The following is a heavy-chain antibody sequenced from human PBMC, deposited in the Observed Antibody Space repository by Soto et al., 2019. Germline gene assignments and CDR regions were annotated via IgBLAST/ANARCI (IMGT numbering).Heavy chain of an antibody. J-gene: IGHJ4*02. CDR2: INWNGGST. CDR1: GFTFDDYG. D-gene: IGHD5-12*01. CDR3: ARAGEGYPEYYFDY. Sequence: GGSLRLSCAASGFTFDDYGMSWVRQAPGKGLEWVSGINWNGGSTGYADSVKGRFTISRDNAKNSLYLQMNSLRAEDTALYHCARAGEGYPEYYFDYWGQGTLVTVSS. V-gene: IGHV3-20*01.